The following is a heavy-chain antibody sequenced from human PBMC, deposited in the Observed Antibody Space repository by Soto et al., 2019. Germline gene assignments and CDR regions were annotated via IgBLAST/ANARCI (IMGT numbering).Heavy chain of an antibody. V-gene: IGHV5-51*01. CDR3: VTSPHGYAVNY. Sequence: RGESLKISCKGSGYSFASYWIGWVRQMPGKGLEWMGIIYPGNSDTRYSPSFQGQVTISADKSISTAYLQWSSLKASDTAMYYCVTSPHGYAVNYCARGTLVTVSS. J-gene: IGHJ4*02. CDR2: IYPGNSDT. CDR1: GYSFASYW. D-gene: IGHD5-12*01.